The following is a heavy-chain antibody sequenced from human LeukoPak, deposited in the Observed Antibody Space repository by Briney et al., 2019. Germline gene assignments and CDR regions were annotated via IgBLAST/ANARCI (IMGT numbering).Heavy chain of an antibody. Sequence: PGGSLRLSCAASGFTFSSYSMNWVRQAPGKGLEWVSSISSSSSYIYYADSVKGRFTISRDNAKNSLYVQMNSLRVEDTAIYYCARVARQLTGYWGQGTLVTVSS. CDR3: ARVARQLTGY. CDR2: ISSSSSYI. CDR1: GFTFSSYS. J-gene: IGHJ4*02. V-gene: IGHV3-21*01. D-gene: IGHD3-9*01.